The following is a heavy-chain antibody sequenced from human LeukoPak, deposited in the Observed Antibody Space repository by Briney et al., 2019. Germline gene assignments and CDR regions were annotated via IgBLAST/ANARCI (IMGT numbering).Heavy chain of an antibody. CDR1: GFTFNTYS. D-gene: IGHD5-18*01. V-gene: IGHV3-21*01. CDR3: ARWGFSYGSDY. Sequence: GGSLRLSCAASGFTFNTYSINWVRQAPGKGLEWVSSISGSRTYIFYADSVKGRFTISRDNAKNSLYLRMNSLRAEDTAVYYCARWGFSYGSDYWGQGTLVTVSS. J-gene: IGHJ4*02. CDR2: ISGSRTYI.